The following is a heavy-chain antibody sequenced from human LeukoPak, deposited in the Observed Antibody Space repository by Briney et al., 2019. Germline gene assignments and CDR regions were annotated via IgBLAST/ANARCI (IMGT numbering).Heavy chain of an antibody. CDR3: AKGTAESSGWYEGYFDY. CDR1: GSTFSSYA. V-gene: IGHV3-23*01. J-gene: IGHJ4*02. Sequence: GGSLRLSCAASGSTFSSYAMNWVRQAPGKGLEWVSAISGSGGSTYYADSVKGRFTISRDNSKNTLYLQMNSLRAEDTAVYYCAKGTAESSGWYEGYFDYWGQGTLVTVSS. CDR2: ISGSGGST. D-gene: IGHD6-13*01.